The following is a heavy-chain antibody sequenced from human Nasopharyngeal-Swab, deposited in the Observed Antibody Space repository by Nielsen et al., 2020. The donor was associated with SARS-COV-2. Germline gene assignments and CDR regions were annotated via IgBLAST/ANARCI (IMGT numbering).Heavy chain of an antibody. CDR2: VYSGGST. V-gene: IGHV3-53*01. Sequence: ESLKISCAASGIFVSRNYMNWVRQAPGMGLEWVAVVYSGGSTFYADPVKGRFTISRDTPKNTLYLQMNNLRPEDTAMYYCASPVFGVVSDAFDLWGQGTMVTVSS. D-gene: IGHD3-3*01. CDR1: GIFVSRNY. CDR3: ASPVFGVVSDAFDL. J-gene: IGHJ3*01.